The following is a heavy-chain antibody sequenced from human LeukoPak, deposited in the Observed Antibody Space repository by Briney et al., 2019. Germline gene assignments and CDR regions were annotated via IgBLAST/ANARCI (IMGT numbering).Heavy chain of an antibody. CDR3: ARVVLLSFGESTYYYYGMDV. V-gene: IGHV1-69*06. CDR1: GGTFSSYA. D-gene: IGHD3-10*01. J-gene: IGHJ6*04. Sequence: SVKVSCKASGGTFSSYAISWVRPAPGQGLEWMGGIIPIFGTANYAQKFQGRVTITADKSTSTAYMELSSLRSEDTAVYYCARVVLLSFGESTYYYYGMDVWGKGTTVTVSS. CDR2: IIPIFGTA.